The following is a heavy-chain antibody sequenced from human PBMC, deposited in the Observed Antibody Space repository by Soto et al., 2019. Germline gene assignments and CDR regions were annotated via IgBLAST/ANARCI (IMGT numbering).Heavy chain of an antibody. CDR3: ARAGMVYGMAGYYGMDV. Sequence: ELQLVESGGGLVQPGGSLRLSSAAYGFAFSSYWMHWIRQAPGKGLLWVSRINRDGSTTDYADSVKGRITISRDNARNTLYLQMDSLRAEDTAVYYCARAGMVYGMAGYYGMDVWGQGTTVAVSS. D-gene: IGHD2-8*01. V-gene: IGHV3-74*01. CDR2: INRDGSTT. J-gene: IGHJ6*02. CDR1: GFAFSSYW.